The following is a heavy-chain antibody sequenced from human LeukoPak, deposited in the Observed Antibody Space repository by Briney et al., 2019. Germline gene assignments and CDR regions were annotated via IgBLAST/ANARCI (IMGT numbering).Heavy chain of an antibody. CDR1: GFSVSNNY. CDR3: ARDLYGNSGY. V-gene: IGHV3-20*04. J-gene: IGHJ4*02. CDR2: INWNGGST. Sequence: GGSLRLSCAASGFSVSNNYMSWVRQAPGKGLEWVSGINWNGGSTGYADSVKGRFTISRDNAKNSLYLQMNSLRADDTALYYCARDLYGNSGYWGQGTLVTVSS. D-gene: IGHD4-23*01.